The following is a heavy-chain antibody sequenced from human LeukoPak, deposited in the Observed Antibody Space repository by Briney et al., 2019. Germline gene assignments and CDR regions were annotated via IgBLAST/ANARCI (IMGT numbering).Heavy chain of an antibody. CDR3: ARGGSTVVETDFDY. CDR2: ISSNGGST. D-gene: IGHD4-23*01. V-gene: IGHV3-64*01. Sequence: PGGALRLSCAASGFTFSSYAMQWVRQAPGKGVEYASAISSNGGSTYYANSVKGRFTISRDNSKNTLYLQMGSLRAEDMAVYYCARGGSTVVETDFDYWGQGTLVTVSS. J-gene: IGHJ4*02. CDR1: GFTFSSYA.